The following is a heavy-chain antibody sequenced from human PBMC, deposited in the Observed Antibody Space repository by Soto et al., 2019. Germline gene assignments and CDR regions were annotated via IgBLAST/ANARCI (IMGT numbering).Heavy chain of an antibody. Sequence: GGSLRLSCAASGFTFSSYAMHWVRQAPGKGLEWVAVISYDGSNKYYADSVKGRFTISRDNSKNTLYLQMNSLRAEDTAVYYCARVGSYYDSSGYFDYWGQGT. J-gene: IGHJ4*02. CDR1: GFTFSSYA. V-gene: IGHV3-30-3*01. CDR3: ARVGSYYDSSGYFDY. CDR2: ISYDGSNK. D-gene: IGHD3-22*01.